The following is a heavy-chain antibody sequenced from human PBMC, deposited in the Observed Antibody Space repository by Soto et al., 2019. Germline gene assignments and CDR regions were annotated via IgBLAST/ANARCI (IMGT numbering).Heavy chain of an antibody. D-gene: IGHD3-10*01. J-gene: IGHJ4*02. Sequence: PSETLSLTCAVYGGSFSGYYWSWIRQPPGKGLEWIGEINHSGSTNYNPSLKSRVTISVDTSKNQFSLKLSSVTAADTAVYYCAVLGYPLLTYYYGSGSSPRTIHPLQRVYWGQGTLVTVSS. V-gene: IGHV4-34*01. CDR3: AVLGYPLLTYYYGSGSSPRTIHPLQRVY. CDR2: INHSGST. CDR1: GGSFSGYY.